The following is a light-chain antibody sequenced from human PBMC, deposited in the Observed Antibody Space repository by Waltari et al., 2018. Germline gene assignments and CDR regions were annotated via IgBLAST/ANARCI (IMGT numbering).Light chain of an antibody. CDR2: DAS. CDR3: QQLNSFPRT. V-gene: IGKV1-5*01. J-gene: IGKJ2*01. CDR1: QSLSSW. Sequence: DIQMTQSPSTLSASIGDRVTITCRASQSLSSWLAWYQQSPGKAPKLLVYDASTLQSGVPSRFSGSGSGTEFTLTISSLQPEDFATYYCQQLNSFPRTFGQGTRLEIK.